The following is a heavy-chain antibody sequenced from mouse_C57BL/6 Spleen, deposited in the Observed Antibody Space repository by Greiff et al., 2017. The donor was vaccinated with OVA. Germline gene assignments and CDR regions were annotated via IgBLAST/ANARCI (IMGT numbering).Heavy chain of an antibody. J-gene: IGHJ2*01. D-gene: IGHD2-5*01. CDR2: INPNNGGT. Sequence: EVQLQQSGPELVKPGASVKISCKASGYTFTDYYMNWVKQSHGKSLEWIGDINPNNGGTSYNQKFKGKATLTVDKSSSTAYMELRSLTSEDSAVYYCARGDSNYDYWGKGTTLTVSS. CDR1: GYTFTDYY. V-gene: IGHV1-26*01. CDR3: ARGDSNYDY.